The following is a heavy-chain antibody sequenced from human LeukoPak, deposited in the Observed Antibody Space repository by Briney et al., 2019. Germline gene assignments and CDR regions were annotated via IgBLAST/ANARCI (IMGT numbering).Heavy chain of an antibody. CDR3: ARISIAAAGTDQNYYYYGMGV. V-gene: IGHV3-21*01. CDR1: GFTFSSYS. J-gene: IGHJ6*02. Sequence: PGGSLRLSCAASGFTFSSYSMNWVRQAPGKGLEWVSSISSSSSYIYYADSVKGRFTISRDNAKNSLYLQMNSPRAEDTAVYYCARISIAAAGTDQNYYYYGMGVWGQGTTVTVSS. CDR2: ISSSSSYI. D-gene: IGHD6-13*01.